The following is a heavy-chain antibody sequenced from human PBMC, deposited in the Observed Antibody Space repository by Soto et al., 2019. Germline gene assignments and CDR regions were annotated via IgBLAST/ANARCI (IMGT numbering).Heavy chain of an antibody. CDR1: GGSISSSSYY. D-gene: IGHD3-22*01. J-gene: IGHJ4*02. V-gene: IGHV4-31*03. Sequence: SETLSLTCTVSGGSISSSSYYWSWIRQHPGKGLEWIGYIYYSGSTYYNPSLKSRVTISVDTSKNQFSLKLSSVTAADTAVYYCARVAWYYDSSGYYSLGLDYWGQGTLVTVSS. CDR2: IYYSGST. CDR3: ARVAWYYDSSGYYSLGLDY.